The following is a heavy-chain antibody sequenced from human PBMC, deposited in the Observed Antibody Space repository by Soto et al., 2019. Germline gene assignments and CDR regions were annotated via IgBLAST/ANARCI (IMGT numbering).Heavy chain of an antibody. CDR2: ISWDGGST. V-gene: IGHV3-43*01. J-gene: IGHJ1*01. D-gene: IGHD6-6*01. CDR3: ATSIWSSSEYFQH. Sequence: GGSLRLSCAASGFTFDDYTMHWVRQAPGKGLEWVSLISWDGGSTYYADSVKGRFTISRDNSKNSLYLQMNSLRTEDTALYYCATSIWSSSEYFQHWGQGTLVTVSS. CDR1: GFTFDDYT.